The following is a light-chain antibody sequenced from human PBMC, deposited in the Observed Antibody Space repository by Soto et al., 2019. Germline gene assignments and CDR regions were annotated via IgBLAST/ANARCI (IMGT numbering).Light chain of an antibody. V-gene: IGLV2-14*01. J-gene: IGLJ1*01. CDR2: GVK. CDR1: GRDICADNY. Sequence: QSLLTQPASVSGSPVQSITISCTGSGRDICADNYFSWYQQHPGKAPKLIIYGVKNRPAGFSNRFSASRSAFTASLTMSGLQAEDEADYYCSSDTTSXFYVVGPGTKVXV. CDR3: SSDTTSXFYV.